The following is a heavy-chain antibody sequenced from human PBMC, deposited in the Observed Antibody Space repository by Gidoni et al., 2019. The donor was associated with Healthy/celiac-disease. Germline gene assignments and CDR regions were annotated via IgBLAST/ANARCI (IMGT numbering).Heavy chain of an antibody. D-gene: IGHD1-26*01. CDR3: AKGGFGRYQLIDY. CDR2: ISGSGGST. Sequence: EVQLLESAGGLVEPGGSLRLSCAASGGTFSSHAMSWLRQAPGKGLEWVSAISGSGGSTYYADSVKGPFTISRDNSTNTLDLQMNSLRAEDTAVSYCAKGGFGRYQLIDYWGQGTLVTVSS. J-gene: IGHJ4*02. CDR1: GGTFSSHA. V-gene: IGHV3-23*01.